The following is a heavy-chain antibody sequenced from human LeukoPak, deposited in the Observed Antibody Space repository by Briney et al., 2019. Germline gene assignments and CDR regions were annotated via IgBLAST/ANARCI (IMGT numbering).Heavy chain of an antibody. D-gene: IGHD3-10*01. CDR2: ISGSGAYT. CDR1: GFTFSSYT. Sequence: GGSLRLSCAASGFTFSSYTMTWVRQAPGKGLEWVSTISGSGAYTYYADSVKGRFTISRDNSKNTLYLQMNSLRAEDTAVHYCAKYFASGSYYKLPHWGQGTLVTVSS. J-gene: IGHJ1*01. CDR3: AKYFASGSYYKLPH. V-gene: IGHV3-23*01.